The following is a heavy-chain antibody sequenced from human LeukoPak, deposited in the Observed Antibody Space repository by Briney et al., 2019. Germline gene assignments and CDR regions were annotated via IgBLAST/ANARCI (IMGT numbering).Heavy chain of an antibody. CDR3: ARGGLSSGSYYRKNNNDY. V-gene: IGHV3-23*01. Sequence: HSGGSLRLSCAASGFTFSSYAMSWVRQAPGRGLEWVSAISGSGDSTYYADSVKGRFTISRDNSKNTLYLQMNSLRAEDTALYYCARGGLSSGSYYRKNNNDYWGQGTLVTVSS. J-gene: IGHJ4*02. CDR2: ISGSGDST. CDR1: GFTFSSYA. D-gene: IGHD3-10*01.